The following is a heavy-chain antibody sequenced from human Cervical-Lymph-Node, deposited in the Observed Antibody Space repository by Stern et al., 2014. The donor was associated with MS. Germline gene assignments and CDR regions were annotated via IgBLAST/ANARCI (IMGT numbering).Heavy chain of an antibody. CDR2: ISSTGSAI. Sequence: EVQLEESGGGLVQPGGSLRLSCVASGFSFSIYSMDWVRQAPGKGLAWVSFISSTGSAIYYADSVLGRFTVSRDNAKNSLYLQLNNLTVADTAVYYCARDRLSTAFDHWGQGTLVTVSS. J-gene: IGHJ4*02. CDR1: GFSFSIYS. V-gene: IGHV3-48*04. D-gene: IGHD5/OR15-5a*01. CDR3: ARDRLSTAFDH.